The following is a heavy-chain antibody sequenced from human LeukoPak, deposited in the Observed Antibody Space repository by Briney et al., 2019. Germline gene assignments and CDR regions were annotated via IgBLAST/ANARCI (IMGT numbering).Heavy chain of an antibody. CDR3: ARRATTERGDSYGLEY. V-gene: IGHV3-21*01. J-gene: IGHJ4*02. CDR2: ISFTSSYI. CDR1: GFTFSNY. D-gene: IGHD5-18*01. Sequence: GGSLRLSFVVSGFTFSNYMNWVRQAPGKGLEWVSSISFTSSYIYYADSVTGRFTISRDNAKNSLYLQMNSLRAEDTAVYYCARRATTERGDSYGLEYWGQGTLVTVSS.